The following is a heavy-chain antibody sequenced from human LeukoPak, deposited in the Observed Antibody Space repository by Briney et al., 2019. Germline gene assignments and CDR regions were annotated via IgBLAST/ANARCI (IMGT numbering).Heavy chain of an antibody. CDR2: IYDCGST. CDR1: GGSISRYY. J-gene: IGHJ3*02. Sequence: PSETLSLTCIVSGGSISRYYCSWIRQPRGKGLEWIGHIYDCGSTNYNPSLKSRVTISIDTSLHQFSLKLSSVHAATTAVYSCAREGPSGIYPFDIWGQGTMVTVSS. V-gene: IGHV4-59*13. CDR3: AREGPSGIYPFDI. D-gene: IGHD1-26*01.